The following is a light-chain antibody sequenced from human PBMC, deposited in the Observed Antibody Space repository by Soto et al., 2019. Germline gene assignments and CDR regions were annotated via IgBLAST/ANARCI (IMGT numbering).Light chain of an antibody. CDR2: DAS. J-gene: IGKJ2*01. Sequence: DIQMTQSPSTLSASVGARVTITCRASQSITNCLAWYQKKPGKAPKLLIFDASSLRSGVPSRFSGSGSGTEFTLTISSLQPEDFATYYCQQHNPYSPYTFGQGTKLEIK. V-gene: IGKV1-5*03. CDR3: QQHNPYSPYT. CDR1: QSITNC.